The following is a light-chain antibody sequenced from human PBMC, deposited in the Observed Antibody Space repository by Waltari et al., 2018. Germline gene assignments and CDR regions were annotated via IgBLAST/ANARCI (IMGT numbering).Light chain of an antibody. CDR3: QTGGHGTWV. Sequence: QLVLTQSPSASASLGASVKLTCTLDSGHSSNIIAWLQQQPEKGPRYLMRVNSDGSHSKGDEMPDRFSGSSSGAERYRTISSLQSEDEADYYCQTGGHGTWVFGGGTKLTVL. V-gene: IGLV4-69*01. CDR2: VNSDGSH. J-gene: IGLJ3*02. CDR1: SGHSSNI.